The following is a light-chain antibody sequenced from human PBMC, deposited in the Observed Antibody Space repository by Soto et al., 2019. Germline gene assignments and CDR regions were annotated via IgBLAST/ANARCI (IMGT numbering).Light chain of an antibody. J-gene: IGKJ5*01. CDR3: QQYAGPPTT. V-gene: IGKV3-20*01. Sequence: EIVLTQSPGTLSLSPGERVSLSCRASQSVPITYLAWFQQKPGQAPRLLMYGASSRATGIPDRFSGGGSGTDFTLTISRLEPEDFAVYFCQQYAGPPTTFGQGTRLEIK. CDR2: GAS. CDR1: QSVPITY.